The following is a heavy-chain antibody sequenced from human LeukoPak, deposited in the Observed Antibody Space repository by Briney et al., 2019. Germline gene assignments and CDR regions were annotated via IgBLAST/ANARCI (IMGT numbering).Heavy chain of an antibody. Sequence: PGGSLRLSCADSGFTVNNNYMNWVRQAPGRGLEWVSILYRGGSSYYADSVRGRFTISRDSSTNTLFLQMHSLRVEDTAAYYCAKDSGMDNWNYVDAFDIWGQGIMVTVSS. D-gene: IGHD1-7*01. J-gene: IGHJ3*02. CDR3: AKDSGMDNWNYVDAFDI. CDR2: LYRGGSS. V-gene: IGHV3-53*01. CDR1: GFTVNNNY.